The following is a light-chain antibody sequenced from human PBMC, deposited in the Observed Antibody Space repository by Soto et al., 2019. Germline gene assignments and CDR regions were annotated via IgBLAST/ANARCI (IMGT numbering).Light chain of an antibody. J-gene: IGKJ1*01. CDR3: QQYNNWPPWT. Sequence: EVVLTQSPGTLSLSPGERATLSCRASQSVTNKYLAWYQQKPGQAPRLLIFGSSDRATGIPDRFSGSGSGTDFTLTISRLEPEDFAVYYCQQYNNWPPWTFGQGTKVEIK. CDR2: GSS. V-gene: IGKV3-20*01. CDR1: QSVTNKY.